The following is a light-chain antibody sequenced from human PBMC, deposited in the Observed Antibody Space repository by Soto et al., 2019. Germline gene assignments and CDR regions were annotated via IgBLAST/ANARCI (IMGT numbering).Light chain of an antibody. CDR1: SSNIGSNY. Sequence: QSVLTQPPSASGTPGQSVTISCSGSSSNIGSNYVYWYQQLPGTAPKLLIYRNNQRPSGVPDRFSGSKSGTSASLAISGLRSEDQADYYCAAWDDSLSGVVFGGRTKLTVL. V-gene: IGLV1-47*01. CDR2: RNN. CDR3: AAWDDSLSGVV. J-gene: IGLJ2*01.